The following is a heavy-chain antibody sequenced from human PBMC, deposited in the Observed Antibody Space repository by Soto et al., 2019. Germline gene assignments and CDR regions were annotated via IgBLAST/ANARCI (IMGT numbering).Heavy chain of an antibody. D-gene: IGHD3-9*01. V-gene: IGHV3-23*01. CDR2: IGCCSGSGT. J-gene: IGHJ4*02. CDR1: EFTFSTYT. CDR3: AKDRQPDGIWTFDS. Sequence: PGGSPSLSCAASEFTFSTYTMDWVRQEPGKGLEWVSGIGCCSGSGTYYADFVKGRFTISRDNSKNMVFLQMNGLRAEDTAVYYCAKDRQPDGIWTFDSWGQGTPVTVSS.